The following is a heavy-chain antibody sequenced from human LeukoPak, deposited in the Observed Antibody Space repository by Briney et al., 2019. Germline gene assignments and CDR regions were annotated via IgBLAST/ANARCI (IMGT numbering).Heavy chain of an antibody. V-gene: IGHV4-34*01. CDR1: GGSFSGYY. Sequence: SETLSLTCAVYGGSFSGYYWSWIRQPPGKRLEWIGEINHSGSTNYNPSLKSRVTISVDTSKNQFSLKLSSVTAADTAVYYCARIERRYCSGGSCKRGSFDYWGQGTLVTVSS. CDR3: ARIERRYCSGGSCKRGSFDY. D-gene: IGHD2-15*01. J-gene: IGHJ4*02. CDR2: INHSGST.